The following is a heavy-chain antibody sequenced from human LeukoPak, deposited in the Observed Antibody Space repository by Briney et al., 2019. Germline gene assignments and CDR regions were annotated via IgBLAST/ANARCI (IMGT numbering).Heavy chain of an antibody. CDR1: GFMFSTYW. V-gene: IGHV3-7*01. D-gene: IGHD3-9*01. CDR3: ARDLKSRLRNSRYYYGMDV. CDR2: IKQDGSEK. J-gene: IGHJ6*02. Sequence: GGSLRPSCATSGFMFSTYWMTWVRQAPGKGLEWVANIKQDGSEKYYVDSVKGRFTISRDNAKNSLYLQMNSLRAEDTAVYYCARDLKSRLRNSRYYYGMDVWGQGTTVTVSS.